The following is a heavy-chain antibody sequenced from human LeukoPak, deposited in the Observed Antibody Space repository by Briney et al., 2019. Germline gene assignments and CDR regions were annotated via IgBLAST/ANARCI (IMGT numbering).Heavy chain of an antibody. Sequence: GGSLRLSCAASGFTFSNAWMNWVRQAPGKGLEWVAVISYDGSNKYYADSVKGRFTISRDNSKNTLYLQMNSLRAEDTAVYYCARGNYYDSFPGWFDPWGQGTLVTVSS. CDR3: ARGNYYDSFPGWFDP. V-gene: IGHV3-30*03. J-gene: IGHJ5*02. D-gene: IGHD3-22*01. CDR1: GFTFSNAW. CDR2: ISYDGSNK.